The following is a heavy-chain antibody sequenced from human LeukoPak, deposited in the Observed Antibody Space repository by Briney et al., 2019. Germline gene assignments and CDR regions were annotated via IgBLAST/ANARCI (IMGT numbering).Heavy chain of an antibody. CDR3: ARDLPLEWLHQ. Sequence: GGSLRLSCAASGFTISGYEMNWVRQAPGKGLEWVSYISISGTTIHYADSVKGRFTISRDNAKNSLYLQMNSLRAEDTAVYYCARDLPLEWLHQWGQGTLLTVSS. V-gene: IGHV3-48*03. CDR2: ISISGTTI. J-gene: IGHJ4*02. D-gene: IGHD3-3*01. CDR1: GFTISGYE.